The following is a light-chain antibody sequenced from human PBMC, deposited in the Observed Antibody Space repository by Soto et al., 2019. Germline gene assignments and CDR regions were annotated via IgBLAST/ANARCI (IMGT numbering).Light chain of an antibody. V-gene: IGKV3-15*01. CDR3: QHYNHWPPYS. J-gene: IGKJ2*03. CDR2: GAS. Sequence: ETVMTQSPDTLSVSPGESATLSCRASLDVSTNLAWFHHKPGQTPRLVLYGASKRATGIPARFSGSGSGRYFTLPIGSLQSGDFGVYYCQHYNHWPPYSFGQGTKVDIK. CDR1: LDVSTN.